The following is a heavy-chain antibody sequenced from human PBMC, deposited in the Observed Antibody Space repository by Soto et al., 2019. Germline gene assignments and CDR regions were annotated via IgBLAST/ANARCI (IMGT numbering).Heavy chain of an antibody. D-gene: IGHD3-22*01. CDR3: ARGYYYDSSGYYYYFDY. CDR1: GGTFSSYA. Sequence: SVKVSCKASGGTFSSYAISWVRQAPGQGLEWMGGIIPIFGTANYAQKFQGRVTITADESTSTAYMELSSLRSEDTAVYYCARGYYYDSSGYYYYFDYWGQGTLVTVSS. J-gene: IGHJ4*02. V-gene: IGHV1-69*13. CDR2: IIPIFGTA.